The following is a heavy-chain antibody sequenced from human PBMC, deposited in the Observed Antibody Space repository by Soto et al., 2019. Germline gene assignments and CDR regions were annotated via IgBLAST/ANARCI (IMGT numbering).Heavy chain of an antibody. CDR3: ARADCGGQCPCDY. CDR1: GFTFREYG. Sequence: GGSLRLSCAASGFTFREYGLHWVRQAAGKGLEWVAGIWYDGSVKTYEESVKGRFSISRDNAKNMLYLEMNSLRAEDTAVYYCARADCGGQCPCDYWGEGTLVTVSS. V-gene: IGHV3-33*01. CDR2: IWYDGSVK. D-gene: IGHD2-21*01. J-gene: IGHJ4*02.